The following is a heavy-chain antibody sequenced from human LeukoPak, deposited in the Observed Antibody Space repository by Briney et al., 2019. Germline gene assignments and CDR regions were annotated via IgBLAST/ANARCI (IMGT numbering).Heavy chain of an antibody. V-gene: IGHV4-39*02. CDR2: LYYSGST. J-gene: IGHJ4*02. CDR1: GVSISSSSYY. Sequence: PSETLSLTCTVSGVSISSSSYYWGWIRQPPGKGLEWIGSLYYSGSTYYNPSLKSRVTILVDTSKNHFSLNLSSVTAADTAVYFCARRYRSGYVDYWGQGALVTVSS. CDR3: ARRYRSGYVDY. D-gene: IGHD5-18*01.